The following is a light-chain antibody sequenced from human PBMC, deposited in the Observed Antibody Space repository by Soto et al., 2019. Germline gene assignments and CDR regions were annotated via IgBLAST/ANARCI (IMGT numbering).Light chain of an antibody. CDR1: SSNIGSNT. CDR3: AAWDDSLSGPV. Sequence: QSVLTQPPSASGTPGQRVTISCSGSSSNIGSNTVNWYQQLPGTAPKLLIYSNNQRPLGVPDRFSGSKSGTSASLAISGLQSEDEADYYCAAWDDSLSGPVFGGGTKLTVL. J-gene: IGLJ3*02. CDR2: SNN. V-gene: IGLV1-44*01.